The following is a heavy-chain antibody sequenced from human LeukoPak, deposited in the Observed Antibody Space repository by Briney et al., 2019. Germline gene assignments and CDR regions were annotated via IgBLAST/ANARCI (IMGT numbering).Heavy chain of an antibody. J-gene: IGHJ4*02. CDR3: ARVPYYFDY. Sequence: SETLSLTCAVYGGSFSGYYWSWIRQPPGKGLEWIGEINHSGSTNYNPSLKSRVTISVDTSKNQLSLKLSSMTAADTAVYYCARVPYYFDYWGQGTLVTVSS. CDR1: GGSFSGYY. V-gene: IGHV4-34*01. CDR2: INHSGST. D-gene: IGHD1-1*01.